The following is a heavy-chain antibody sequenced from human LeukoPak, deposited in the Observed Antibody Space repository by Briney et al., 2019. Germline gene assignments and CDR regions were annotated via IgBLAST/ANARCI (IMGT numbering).Heavy chain of an antibody. V-gene: IGHV1-2*02. CDR1: GYTFTVYY. CDR2: INPNSGGT. D-gene: IGHD6-13*01. J-gene: IGHJ4*02. CDR3: ARDGPAAAAGTDFDY. Sequence: ASVTVSFKASGYTFTVYYMHWGRQAPGQGMEGMGWINPNSGGTNYPQKFHGRVTITTDTSISTAYMELSRLISDDTAVYYCARDGPAAAAGTDFDYWGQGTLVTVSS.